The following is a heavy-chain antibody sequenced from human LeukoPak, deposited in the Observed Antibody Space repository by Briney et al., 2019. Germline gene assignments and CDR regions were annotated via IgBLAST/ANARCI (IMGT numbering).Heavy chain of an antibody. D-gene: IGHD6-25*01. CDR1: GFTFSTYW. CDR3: ARFAAGGSYYYYMDV. J-gene: IGHJ6*03. CDR2: IKSDGSNI. Sequence: GGSLRLSCAASGFTFSTYWMHWVRQAPGKGLVWVSRIKSDGSNIIYGDSVKGRFTISRDNAKNTLYLQMNSLIADDTAVYYCARFAAGGSYYYYMDVWGKGTTVTVSS. V-gene: IGHV3-74*01.